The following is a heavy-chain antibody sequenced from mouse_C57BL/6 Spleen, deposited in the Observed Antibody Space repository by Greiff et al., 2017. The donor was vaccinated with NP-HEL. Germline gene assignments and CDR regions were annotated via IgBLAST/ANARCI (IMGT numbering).Heavy chain of an antibody. D-gene: IGHD3-3*01. CDR3: TRVQGLLYAMDY. V-gene: IGHV5-9-1*02. Sequence: EVKLMESGEGLVKPGGSLKLSCAASGFTFSSYAMSWVRQTPEKRLEWVAYISSGGDYIYYADTVKGRFTISRDNARNTLYLQMSSLKSEDTAMYYCTRVQGLLYAMDYWGQGTSVTVSS. CDR2: ISSGGDYI. J-gene: IGHJ4*01. CDR1: GFTFSSYA.